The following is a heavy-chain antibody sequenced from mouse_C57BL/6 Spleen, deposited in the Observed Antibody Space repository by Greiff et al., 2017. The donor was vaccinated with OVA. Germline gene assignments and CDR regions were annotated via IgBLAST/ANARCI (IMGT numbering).Heavy chain of an antibody. CDR1: GFSLTSYG. CDR2: IWRGGST. Sequence: QVHVKQSGPGLVQPSQSLSITCTVSGFSLTSYGVHWVRQSPGKGLEWLGVIWRGGSTDYNAAFMSRLSITKDNSKSQVFFKMNSLQADDTAIYYCAKKDYDGYYENFDVWGTGTTITVSS. CDR3: AKKDYDGYYENFDV. J-gene: IGHJ1*03. D-gene: IGHD2-3*01. V-gene: IGHV2-5*01.